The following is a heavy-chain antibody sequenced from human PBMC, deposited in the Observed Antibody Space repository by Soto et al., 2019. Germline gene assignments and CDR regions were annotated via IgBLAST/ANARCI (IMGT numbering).Heavy chain of an antibody. CDR3: ARGGDYYDSSGYIPYDY. CDR1: GGSISSSSYY. CDR2: IYYSGST. J-gene: IGHJ4*02. D-gene: IGHD3-22*01. Sequence: SETLSLTCTVSGGSISSSSYYWGWIRQPPGKGLEWIGSIYYSGSTYYNPSLKSRVTISGDTTKNQFSQKMSSVTAADTAVYYCARGGDYYDSSGYIPYDYWGQGTLVTVSS. V-gene: IGHV4-39*01.